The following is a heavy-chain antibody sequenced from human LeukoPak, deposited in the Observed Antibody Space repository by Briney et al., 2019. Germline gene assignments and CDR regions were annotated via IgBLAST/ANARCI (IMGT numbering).Heavy chain of an antibody. CDR3: ARVAVVPAPFDY. J-gene: IGHJ4*02. CDR1: GYTFTSYG. Sequence: ASXXVSCKASGYTFTSYGISWVRQAPGQGLEWMGWISAYNGNTNYAQKLQGRVTMTTDTSTSTAYMELRSLRSDDTAVYYCARVAVVPAPFDYWGQGTLVTVSS. D-gene: IGHD2-21*01. CDR2: ISAYNGNT. V-gene: IGHV1-18*01.